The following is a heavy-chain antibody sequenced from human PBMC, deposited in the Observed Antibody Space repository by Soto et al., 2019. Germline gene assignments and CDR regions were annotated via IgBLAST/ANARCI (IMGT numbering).Heavy chain of an antibody. V-gene: IGHV3-53*01. CDR2: IYSGGTT. Sequence: EVQLVESGGGLIQPGGSLRLSCAVSGFTVRANYMSWVRQAPGKGLEWVSVIYSGGTTYYADSVKGRFIISRDISKTTLYLQVNILSAEDTAVYYCHGYGYWGQGTLVAVSS. CDR1: GFTVRANY. D-gene: IGHD5-12*01. J-gene: IGHJ4*02. CDR3: HGYGY.